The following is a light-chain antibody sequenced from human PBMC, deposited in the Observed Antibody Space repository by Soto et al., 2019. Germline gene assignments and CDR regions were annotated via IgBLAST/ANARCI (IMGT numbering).Light chain of an antibody. V-gene: IGKV1-5*03. CDR1: QSISSW. Sequence: DIQMTQSPSTLSASVEDRVTITCRASQSISSWLAWYQQKPGKAPNLLIYKASSLESGVPARFRGSGSGTEFTLTISSLQPDDCATYYCQQYNSYPWTFGQGTKVEIK. CDR3: QQYNSYPWT. J-gene: IGKJ1*01. CDR2: KAS.